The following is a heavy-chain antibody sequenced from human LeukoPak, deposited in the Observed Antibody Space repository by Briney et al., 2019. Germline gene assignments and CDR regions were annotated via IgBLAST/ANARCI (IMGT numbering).Heavy chain of an antibody. CDR3: AKGSGSPYYFDY. CDR1: GFAFSNFA. J-gene: IGHJ4*02. V-gene: IGHV3-23*01. D-gene: IGHD3-10*01. Sequence: GGSLRLSCAASGFAFSNFAMTWVRQAPGKGLECVSLISGNGGATYYADSVKGRFTISRDNSKSTLFLQMNSLRADDTAVYYCAKGSGSPYYFDYWGQGALVTVSS. CDR2: ISGNGGAT.